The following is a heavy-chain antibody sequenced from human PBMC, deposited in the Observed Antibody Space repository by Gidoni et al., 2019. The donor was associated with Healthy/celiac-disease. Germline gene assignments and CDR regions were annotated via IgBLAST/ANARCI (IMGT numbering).Heavy chain of an antibody. J-gene: IGHJ5*02. V-gene: IGHV1-2*06. D-gene: IGHD3-16*01. CDR3: ARSLRGNWFDP. Sequence: QVQLVQSGAEVKKPGASVKDSCKASGYTFTGYYMHWVRQAPGQGLEWMGRINPTSGGTNYAQKFQGRVTMTRDTSISTAYMELSRLRSDDTAVYYCARSLRGNWFDPWGQGTLVTVSS. CDR2: INPTSGGT. CDR1: GYTFTGYY.